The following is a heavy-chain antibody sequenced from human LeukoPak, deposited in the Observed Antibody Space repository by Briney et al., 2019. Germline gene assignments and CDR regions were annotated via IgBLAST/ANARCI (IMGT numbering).Heavy chain of an antibody. Sequence: ASVKVSCKASGYSFSIYGITWARQAPGQGLEYLGWISASDGTTNYAQKVQDRVTMTTDTSTSTAYVELRSLRSEDTAVYYCARCGAAVTTHFSHWGQGTLVTVSS. CDR1: GYSFSIYG. D-gene: IGHD4-17*01. CDR3: ARCGAAVTTHFSH. CDR2: ISASDGTT. J-gene: IGHJ4*02. V-gene: IGHV1-18*01.